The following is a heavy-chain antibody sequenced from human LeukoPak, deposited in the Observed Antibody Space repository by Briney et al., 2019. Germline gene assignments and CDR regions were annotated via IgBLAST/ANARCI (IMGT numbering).Heavy chain of an antibody. J-gene: IGHJ4*02. V-gene: IGHV4-61*01. D-gene: IGHD6-13*01. CDR1: GGSISSSSYF. CDR3: AREGSSSWFDY. Sequence: PSETLSLTCTVSGGSISSSSYFWGWIRQPPGKGLEWIGYIYYSGSTNYNPSLKSRVTISVDTSKNQFSLKLSSVTAADTAVYYCAREGSSSWFDYWGQGTLVTVSS. CDR2: IYYSGST.